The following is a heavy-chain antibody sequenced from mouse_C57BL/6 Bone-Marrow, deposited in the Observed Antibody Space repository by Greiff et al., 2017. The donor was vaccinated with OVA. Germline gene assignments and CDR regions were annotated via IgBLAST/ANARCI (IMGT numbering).Heavy chain of an antibody. J-gene: IGHJ4*01. V-gene: IGHV5-6*01. CDR1: GFTFSSYG. CDR3: ARRTGTVYDYAMDY. Sequence: EVQLQQSGGDLVKPGGSLKLSCAASGFTFSSYGMSWVRQTPEKRLEWVATISSGGSYTYYPDILKGRFTISRDNAKNTLYLQMSSLKSEDTAMYYCARRTGTVYDYAMDYWGQGTTVTVSS. CDR2: ISSGGSYT. D-gene: IGHD4-1*01.